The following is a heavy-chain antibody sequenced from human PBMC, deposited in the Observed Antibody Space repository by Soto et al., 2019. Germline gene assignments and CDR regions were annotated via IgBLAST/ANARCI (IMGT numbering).Heavy chain of an antibody. Sequence: TSETLSLTCAVYGGSFSGYYWSWIRQPPGKGLEWIGEINYSGSTNYNPSLKSRVTISVDTSKNQFSLKLSSVTAADTAVYYCARNPRYYYDSKSLGYYYGMDVWGQGTTVTVSS. CDR3: ARNPRYYYDSKSLGYYYGMDV. V-gene: IGHV4-34*01. D-gene: IGHD3-22*01. CDR1: GGSFSGYY. J-gene: IGHJ6*02. CDR2: INYSGST.